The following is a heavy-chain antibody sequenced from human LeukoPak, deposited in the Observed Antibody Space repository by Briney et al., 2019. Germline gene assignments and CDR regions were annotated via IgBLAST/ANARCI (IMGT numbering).Heavy chain of an antibody. CDR3: SSGLSVLRSNNTPVDY. V-gene: IGHV3-73*01. Sequence: HPGGSQRLSCAASGFTFSGSAMHWVRQASGKGLEWAGRIRSKANNYATAYAASVKGRFTISRDDSKNTAYLQMNSLKTGDTAVYFCSSGLSVLRSNNTPVDYWGQGTLVTVSS. D-gene: IGHD4-17*01. CDR1: GFTFSGSA. CDR2: IRSKANNYAT. J-gene: IGHJ4*02.